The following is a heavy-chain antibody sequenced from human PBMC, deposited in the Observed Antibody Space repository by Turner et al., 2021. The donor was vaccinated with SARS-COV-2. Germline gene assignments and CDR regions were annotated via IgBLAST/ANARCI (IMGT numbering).Heavy chain of an antibody. CDR2: FDPEDGET. CDR1: GYSLTELS. D-gene: IGHD6-19*01. CDR3: ATGVAVAGTPSEYYYYYGMDV. V-gene: IGHV1-24*01. J-gene: IGHJ6*02. Sequence: QVQLVQSGAEVNKPGASVKVSCKVSGYSLTELSMHWVRQAPGKGLEWMGGFDPEDGETIYAQKFQGRVTMTEDTSTDTAYMELSSLRSEDTAVYYCATGVAVAGTPSEYYYYYGMDVWGQGTTVTVSS.